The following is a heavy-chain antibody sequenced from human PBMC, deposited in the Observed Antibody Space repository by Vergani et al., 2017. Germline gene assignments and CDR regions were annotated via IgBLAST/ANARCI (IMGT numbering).Heavy chain of an antibody. J-gene: IGHJ4*02. CDR1: GFSFNTYG. CDR2: TWYEGNNN. V-gene: IGHV3-33*01. Sequence: VQLLESGGGLVQPGGSLRLYCATSGFSFNTYGAHWVRQAPGRGLEWVSMTWYEGNNNYYADSVKGRFTISKDISKNTLYLQMNSLRGDDTAVYYCARETRDTPSSLDYWGQGTLVTVSS. D-gene: IGHD5-24*01. CDR3: ARETRDTPSSLDY.